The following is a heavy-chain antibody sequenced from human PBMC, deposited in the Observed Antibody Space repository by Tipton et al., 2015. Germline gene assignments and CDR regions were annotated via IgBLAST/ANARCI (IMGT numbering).Heavy chain of an antibody. CDR1: GFSFSTHA. J-gene: IGHJ6*02. V-gene: IGHV3-48*02. CDR3: ARDVAETGWGYNFYGMDV. Sequence: SLRLSCAGSGFSFSTHAMNWVRQAPGKGLEWVSYISGDTITVHYADSVRGRFSISRDNAENSLYLQMTSLRDEDTAVYYCARDVAETGWGYNFYGMDVWGRGTTVTVSS. D-gene: IGHD1-20*01. CDR2: ISGDTITV.